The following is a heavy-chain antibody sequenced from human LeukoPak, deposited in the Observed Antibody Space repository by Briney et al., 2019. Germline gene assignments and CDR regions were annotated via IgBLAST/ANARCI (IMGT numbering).Heavy chain of an antibody. CDR2: INPNSGGT. D-gene: IGHD6-6*01. CDR1: GYTFTGYY. Sequence: GASVKVSCKASGYTFTGYYMHWVRQAPGQGLEWMGWINPNSGGTNYAQKFQGRVTMTRDTSTSTAYMELSRLRSDDTAVYYCARTYSSSSDYYYYMDVWGKGTTVTVSS. J-gene: IGHJ6*03. V-gene: IGHV1-2*02. CDR3: ARTYSSSSDYYYYMDV.